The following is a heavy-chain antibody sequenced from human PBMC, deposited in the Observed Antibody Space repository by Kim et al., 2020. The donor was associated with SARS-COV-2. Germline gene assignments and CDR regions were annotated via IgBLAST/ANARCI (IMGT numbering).Heavy chain of an antibody. CDR1: GFTFSSYS. V-gene: IGHV3-21*01. D-gene: IGHD2-2*01. Sequence: GGSLRLSCAASGFTFSSYSMNWVRQAPGKGLEWVSSISSSSSYIYYADSVKGRFTISRDNAKNSLYLQMNSLRAEDTAVYYCARGRGVPAALFDYWGQGTLVTVSS. CDR2: ISSSSSYI. CDR3: ARGRGVPAALFDY. J-gene: IGHJ4*02.